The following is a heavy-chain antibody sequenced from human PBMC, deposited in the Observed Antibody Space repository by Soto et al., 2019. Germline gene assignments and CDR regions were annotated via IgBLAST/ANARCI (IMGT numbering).Heavy chain of an antibody. CDR2: INAYNGNT. CDR3: ARDRTVVIDY. V-gene: IGHV1-18*01. CDR1: GYTFTSYG. Sequence: QVQLVQSGAEVKKPRASVKVSCKASGYTFTSYGISWVRQAPGQGHEWMGWINAYNGNTNYAQKLQGRVTMTTDTATSTAYMALRSLRSDDTVVYYCARDRTVVIDYWGQGTLVTVSS. J-gene: IGHJ4*02. D-gene: IGHD4-17*01.